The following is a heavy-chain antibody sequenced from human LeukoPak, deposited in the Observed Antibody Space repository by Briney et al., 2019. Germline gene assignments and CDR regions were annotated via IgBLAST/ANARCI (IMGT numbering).Heavy chain of an antibody. CDR1: GGSISSSSYY. CDR3: ARIDYYDSSGSKQY. D-gene: IGHD3-22*01. J-gene: IGHJ4*02. V-gene: IGHV4-39*07. Sequence: ASETLSLTCTVSGGSISSSSYYWGWIRQPPGKGLEWIGSIYYSGSTYYNPSLKSRVTISVDTSKNQFSLKLSSVTAADTAVYYCARIDYYDSSGSKQYWGQGTLVTVSS. CDR2: IYYSGST.